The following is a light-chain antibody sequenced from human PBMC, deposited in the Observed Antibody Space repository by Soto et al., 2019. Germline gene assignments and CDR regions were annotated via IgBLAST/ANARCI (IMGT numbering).Light chain of an antibody. CDR3: QHYGSSPRA. CDR2: GAS. Sequence: EIVLTQSPGTLSLSPGERATLSCRASQSVSSSYLAWYLQKPSQAPRLLIYGASSRATGIPDRFSGSGSGTDFTLTISRLEPEDFAVYYCQHYGSSPRAFGQGTKVEIK. CDR1: QSVSSSY. J-gene: IGKJ1*01. V-gene: IGKV3-20*01.